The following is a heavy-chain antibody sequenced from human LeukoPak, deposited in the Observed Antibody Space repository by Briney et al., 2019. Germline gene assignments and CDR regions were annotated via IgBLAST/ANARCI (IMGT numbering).Heavy chain of an antibody. J-gene: IGHJ4*02. CDR2: IWYDGRKT. CDR1: GLTFSSHG. CDR3: ARLYGDYIDY. D-gene: IGHD4-17*01. V-gene: IGHV3-33*01. Sequence: GGSLRLSCAASGLTFSSHGMHWVRQAPGKGLEWVALIWYDGRKTYYADSVKGRFTISRDNSKNTLYLQMNSLRAEDTAVYYCARLYGDYIDYWGQGTLVTVSS.